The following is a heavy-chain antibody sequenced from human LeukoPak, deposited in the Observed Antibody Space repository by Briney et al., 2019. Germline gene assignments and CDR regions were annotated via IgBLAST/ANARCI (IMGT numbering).Heavy chain of an antibody. CDR2: INPNGGGT. CDR3: ARASSGGRKFDY. D-gene: IGHD2-15*01. V-gene: IGHV1-2*02. CDR1: GYTFTSYY. Sequence: ASVTVSCKASGYTFTSYYIHWVRQVPGQGLESMGWINPNGGGTYYAQKFQGRVTMTRDTSISTAYMELSRLGSDDTAVYYCARASSGGRKFDYWGQGTLVTVSS. J-gene: IGHJ4*02.